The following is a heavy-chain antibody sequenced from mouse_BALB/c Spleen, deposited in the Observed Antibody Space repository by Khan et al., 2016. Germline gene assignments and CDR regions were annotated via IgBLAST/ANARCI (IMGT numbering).Heavy chain of an antibody. J-gene: IGHJ1*01. CDR3: VPYCIYGYFDV. CDR1: GYSITSGDY. Sequence: EVQLQESGPGLVKPSQSLSLTCSVTGYSITSGDYWNWIRQFPGNKLEWMGYISYDGRNNYNPSLNNRISIPRDTSKNQFFLKLNSVTTEDTATXYCVPYCIYGYFDVWGAGTTVTVSS. CDR2: ISYDGRN. V-gene: IGHV3-6*02.